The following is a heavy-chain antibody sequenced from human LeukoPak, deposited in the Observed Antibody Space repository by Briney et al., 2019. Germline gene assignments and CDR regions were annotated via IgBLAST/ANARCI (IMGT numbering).Heavy chain of an antibody. CDR3: ARYYDFWSGTFYYYYYGMDV. CDR2: MNPNSGNT. J-gene: IGHJ6*02. CDR1: GYTFTSYD. Sequence: ASVKVSCKASGYTFTSYDINWVRQATGQGLEWMGWMNPNSGNTGYAQKFQGRVTMTRNTSISTAYMELSSLRSEDTAAYYCARYYDFWSGTFYYYYYGMDVWGQGTTVTVSS. D-gene: IGHD3-3*01. V-gene: IGHV1-8*01.